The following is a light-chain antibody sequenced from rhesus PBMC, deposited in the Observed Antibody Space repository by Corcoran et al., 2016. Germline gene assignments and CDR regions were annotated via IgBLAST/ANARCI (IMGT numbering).Light chain of an antibody. CDR3: QHYYNTPYS. V-gene: IGKV1-25*01. CDR1: QDITHD. Sequence: DIQMTQSPSSLSTSVGDRVTITCRASQDITHDLAWYQQKPGETPKLLIYEASSLQSGIPSRFSGSGSGTDFTLTISSLQSEDFATYYCQHYYNTPYSFGQGTKVEIK. CDR2: EAS. J-gene: IGKJ2*01.